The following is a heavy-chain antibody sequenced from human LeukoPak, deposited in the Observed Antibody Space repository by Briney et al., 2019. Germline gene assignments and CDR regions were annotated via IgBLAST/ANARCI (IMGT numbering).Heavy chain of an antibody. CDR1: GYSISSGYY. CDR3: ARAPFVPQYYDFWSGYDSYFDY. CDR2: IYHSGST. V-gene: IGHV4-38-2*02. J-gene: IGHJ4*02. Sequence: PSETLSLTCTVSGYSISSGYYWGWIRQPPGKGLEWIGSIYHSGSTYYNPSLKSRVTISVDTSKNQFSLKLSSVTAADTAVYYCARAPFVPQYYDFWSGYDSYFDYWGQGTLVTVSS. D-gene: IGHD3-3*01.